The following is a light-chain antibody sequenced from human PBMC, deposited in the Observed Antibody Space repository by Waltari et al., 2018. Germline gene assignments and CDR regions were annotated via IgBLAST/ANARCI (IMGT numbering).Light chain of an antibody. V-gene: IGKV1-12*01. Sequence: IQMTQSPPSVSASVGDRVTITRRASQGIRSWLAWYQQKPGKAPKRLIYAASSLQGGVTSRFSGSGSGTEFTLTISSLQPEDVATYYCQEANSFPLTFGGGTKVEI. CDR3: QEANSFPLT. CDR2: AAS. CDR1: QGIRSW. J-gene: IGKJ4*01.